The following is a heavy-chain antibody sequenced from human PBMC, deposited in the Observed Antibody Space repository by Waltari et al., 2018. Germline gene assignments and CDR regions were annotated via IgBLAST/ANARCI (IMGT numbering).Heavy chain of an antibody. V-gene: IGHV3-23*01. CDR1: GFTFRRFS. Sequence: QLLQSGGGFAEPGGYLRVSCAASGFTFRRFSMSWFRQSPGGGLEWVAARSGSASGKYYADSVKGRFTISTDDSKITLYLQMNSLTEDDSAIYYCAKWDTAMVGWGQGTQVTVSS. CDR3: AKWDTAMVG. D-gene: IGHD5-18*01. CDR2: RSGSASGK. J-gene: IGHJ4*02.